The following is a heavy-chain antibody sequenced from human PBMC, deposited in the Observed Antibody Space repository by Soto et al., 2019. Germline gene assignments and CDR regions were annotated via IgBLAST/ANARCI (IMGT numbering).Heavy chain of an antibody. CDR2: ISAYNGNT. CDR3: ARDKIVMLRFRYDAIHF. J-gene: IGHJ3*01. V-gene: IGHV1-18*01. Sequence: ASVKVSCKASGYTFTSYGISWVRQAPGQGLEWMGWISAYNGNTNYAQKLQGRVTMTTDTSTSTAYMELRSLRSDDTAVYYCARDKIVMLRFRYDAIHFWGQGTMVTVS. D-gene: IGHD5-12*01. CDR1: GYTFTSYG.